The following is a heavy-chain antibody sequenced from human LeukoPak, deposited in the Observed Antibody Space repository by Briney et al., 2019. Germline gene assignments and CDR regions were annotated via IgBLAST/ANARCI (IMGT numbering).Heavy chain of an antibody. V-gene: IGHV3-33*01. J-gene: IGHJ4*02. CDR3: AREIFGSGSYPGF. D-gene: IGHD3-10*01. CDR1: GFAFNTYA. CDR2: IWHDGSHR. Sequence: PGRPLRLSCAASGFAFNTYAMHWVRQAPGQGLEWVALIWHDGSHRFYSNSVRGQFTISRDNSKNTVSLQMNNLRPEDTAVYYCAREIFGSGSYPGFWGQGTLVTVSS.